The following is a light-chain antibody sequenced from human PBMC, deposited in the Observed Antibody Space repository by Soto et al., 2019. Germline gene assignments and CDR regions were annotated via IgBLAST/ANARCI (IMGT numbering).Light chain of an antibody. J-gene: IGKJ4*01. Sequence: DIQMTQSPSSLSASVGDRVTITCRASQGIRNDLGWYQQKPGMAPKRLIYSASTLQGGVPSRFSGSASGTEFTLLISSLQPEDFSSYYCLQPFMCPLTFGGGTKVEIK. CDR1: QGIRND. CDR2: SAS. CDR3: LQPFMCPLT. V-gene: IGKV1-17*01.